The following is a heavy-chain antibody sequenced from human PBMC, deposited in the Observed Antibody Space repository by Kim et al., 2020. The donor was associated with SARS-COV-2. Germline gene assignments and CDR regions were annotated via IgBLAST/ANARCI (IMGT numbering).Heavy chain of an antibody. V-gene: IGHV3-9*01. CDR2: ISWNSGCI. CDR3: ARNMWADVVTAVDV. CDR1: GFTFADYA. Sequence: GGSLRLSCAVSGFTFADYAMHWVRQAPGKGLEWVSGISWNSGCIGYADSVKGRFTISRDNAKSSLYLQMNSLRGEDTALYYCARNMWADVVTAVDVWGKGTTVIVSS. D-gene: IGHD2-21*02. J-gene: IGHJ6*04.